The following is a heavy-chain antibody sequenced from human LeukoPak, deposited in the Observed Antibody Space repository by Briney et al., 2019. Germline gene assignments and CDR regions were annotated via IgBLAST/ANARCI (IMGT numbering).Heavy chain of an antibody. D-gene: IGHD3-22*01. Sequence: SENLSLTCTVSGYSISSGYHWGWIRQPPGKGLEWIGSIYHSGSTYYNPSLKSRVTISVDTSKNQFSLKLRSVTAADTAVYYCARVVQSTDSSGFYLPEYFQHWGQGTLVTVSS. V-gene: IGHV4-38-2*02. CDR3: ARVVQSTDSSGFYLPEYFQH. J-gene: IGHJ1*01. CDR1: GYSISSGYH. CDR2: IYHSGST.